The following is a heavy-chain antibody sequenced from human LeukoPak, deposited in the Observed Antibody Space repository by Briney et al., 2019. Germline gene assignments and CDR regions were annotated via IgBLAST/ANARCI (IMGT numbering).Heavy chain of an antibody. CDR3: ARGGFEYLLRYFDWPYYYYYMDV. CDR2: INHSGST. Sequence: SETLSLTCAVYGGSFSGHYWSWIRQPPGKGLEWIGEINHSGSTNYNPSLKSRVTISVDTSKNQFSLKLSSVTAADTAVYYCARGGFEYLLRYFDWPYYYYYMDVWGKGTTVTVSS. V-gene: IGHV4-34*01. J-gene: IGHJ6*03. D-gene: IGHD3-9*01. CDR1: GGSFSGHY.